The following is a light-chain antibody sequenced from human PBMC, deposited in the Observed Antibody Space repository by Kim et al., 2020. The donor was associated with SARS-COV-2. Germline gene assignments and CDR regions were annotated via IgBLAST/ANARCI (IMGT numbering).Light chain of an antibody. CDR2: GAS. CDR1: QSVGSN. J-gene: IGKJ4*01. V-gene: IGKV3-15*01. Sequence: EVVMTQSPGTLSVSPGERATLSCRASQSVGSNLAWYQQKPGQAPRLLIYGASTRATGMPARFSGSGSGTEFTLTISSLQSEDFAVYYCQQYYTWPLTFGGGTKVDIK. CDR3: QQYYTWPLT.